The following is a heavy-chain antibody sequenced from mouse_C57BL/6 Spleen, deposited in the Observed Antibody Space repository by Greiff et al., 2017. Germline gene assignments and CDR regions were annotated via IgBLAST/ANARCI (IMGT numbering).Heavy chain of an antibody. Sequence: EVQLQQSVPELVRPGASVKISCTASGFTFKNTYMHWVNQSPGQGLEWIGGIDPANGNTKYAPKFPGKATITADTYSNTAYLQLSSLTSEDTAIYYCAREVYDDYNFDYWGQGTTLTVSS. D-gene: IGHD2-4*01. V-gene: IGHV14-3*01. CDR2: IDPANGNT. CDR1: GFTFKNTY. J-gene: IGHJ2*01. CDR3: AREVYDDYNFDY.